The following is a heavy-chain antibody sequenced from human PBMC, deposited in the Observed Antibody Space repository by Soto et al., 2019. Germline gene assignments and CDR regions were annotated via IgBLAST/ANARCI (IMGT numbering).Heavy chain of an antibody. Sequence: EVQLLESGGGLVQPGGSLRLSCAASGFTFSSYAMSWVRQAPGKGLEWVSAISGGGGSTYYADSVKGRFTISRDNSKNTLYLQMSSRGAEATVVYYWANDIVVVVADRSSHMDVWGKGTTVTVSS. CDR1: GFTFSSYA. D-gene: IGHD2-15*01. V-gene: IGHV3-23*01. CDR3: ANDIVVVVADRSSHMDV. J-gene: IGHJ6*03. CDR2: ISGGGGST.